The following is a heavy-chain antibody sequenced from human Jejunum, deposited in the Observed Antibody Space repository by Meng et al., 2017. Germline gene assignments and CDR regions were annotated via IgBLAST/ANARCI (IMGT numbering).Heavy chain of an antibody. V-gene: IGHV4-61*02. CDR1: GGPINSDSYY. J-gene: IGHJ4*02. D-gene: IGHD6-19*01. CDR3: AGAPGGSSGWYYYFDH. Sequence: SETLSLTCTVSGGPINSDSYYWSWIRQPAGKELEWIGRIHPRGSTNYNPSLKSRVTISHDTSQNQFSLRLSSVTAADTAVYYCAGAPGGSSGWYYYFDHWGQGTLVTVSS. CDR2: IHPRGST.